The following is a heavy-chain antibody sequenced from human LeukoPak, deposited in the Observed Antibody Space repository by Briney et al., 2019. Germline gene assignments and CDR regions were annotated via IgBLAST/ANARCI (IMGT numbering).Heavy chain of an antibody. J-gene: IGHJ4*02. V-gene: IGHV3-48*01. CDR2: ISSSRRTI. CDR3: ARSSSRYCSGGSCYSGVLGYFDY. CDR1: GFTFSSYN. Sequence: GGSLRLSCAASGFTFSSYNINWVRQAPGKGLEWVSYISSSRRTISYADSVKGRFTISRDNAKNSLYLQMNSLRAEDTAVYYCARSSSRYCSGGSCYSGVLGYFDYWGQGTLVTVFS. D-gene: IGHD2-15*01.